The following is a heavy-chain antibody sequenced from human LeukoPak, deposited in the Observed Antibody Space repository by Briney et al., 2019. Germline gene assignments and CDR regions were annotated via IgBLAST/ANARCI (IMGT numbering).Heavy chain of an antibody. Sequence: PSETLSLTCTVSGGSISSGDYYWSWIRQPPGKGLEWIGYIYYSGSTYYNPSLKSRVTILVDTSKNQFSLKLSSVTAADTAVYYCARVRSSTTAIDYWGQGTLVTVSS. J-gene: IGHJ4*02. D-gene: IGHD6-13*01. CDR1: GGSISSGDYY. CDR3: ARVRSSTTAIDY. V-gene: IGHV4-30-4*01. CDR2: IYYSGST.